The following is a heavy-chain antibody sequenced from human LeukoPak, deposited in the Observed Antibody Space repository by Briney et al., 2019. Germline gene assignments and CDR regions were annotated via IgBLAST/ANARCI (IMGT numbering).Heavy chain of an antibody. J-gene: IGHJ4*02. CDR3: ARVRDILTGYFDY. Sequence: GGSLRLSCVASGFTFRNYYMHWVRQVPGKGLVWVSRISGDGSSIFYADSVKGRFTISRDNAKNSLYVQMNSLRADDSAVYYCARVRDILTGYFDYWGQGTLVTVSS. CDR2: ISGDGSSI. V-gene: IGHV3-74*01. D-gene: IGHD3-9*01. CDR1: GFTFRNYY.